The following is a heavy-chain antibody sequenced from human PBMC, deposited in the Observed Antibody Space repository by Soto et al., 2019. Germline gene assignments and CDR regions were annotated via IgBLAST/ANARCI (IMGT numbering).Heavy chain of an antibody. CDR2: IIPMSGTT. D-gene: IGHD3-10*01. CDR1: GGTLSKYA. Sequence: QVQLVQSGAEVKKPGSSVKVSCKASGGTLSKYAINWVRQAPGQGLEWLGGIIPMSGTTNDAQKFEGRLTITAEESRSTEFMELSGLRSEDTAVYYCASEDITMIRGFTSPHNWFEPWGQGTRVTVSS. J-gene: IGHJ5*02. V-gene: IGHV1-69*01. CDR3: ASEDITMIRGFTSPHNWFEP.